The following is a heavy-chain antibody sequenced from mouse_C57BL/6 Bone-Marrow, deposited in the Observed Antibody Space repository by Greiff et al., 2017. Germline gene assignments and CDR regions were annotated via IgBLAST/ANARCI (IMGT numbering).Heavy chain of an antibody. J-gene: IGHJ3*01. D-gene: IGHD3-2*02. CDR1: GYTFTSYW. CDR3: ARGSGLPWFAY. Sequence: QVQLQQPGAELVMPGASVKLSCKASGYTFTSYWMHWVKQRPGQGLEWIGEIDPSDSYTNYNQKFQGKSTLTVDKSSSTAYMQLSSLTSEDSAVYYCARGSGLPWFAYWGQGTLVTVSA. V-gene: IGHV1-69*01. CDR2: IDPSDSYT.